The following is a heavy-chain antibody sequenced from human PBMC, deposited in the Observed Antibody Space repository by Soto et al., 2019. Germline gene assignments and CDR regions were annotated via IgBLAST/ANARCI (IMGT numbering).Heavy chain of an antibody. J-gene: IGHJ4*02. V-gene: IGHV1-18*01. Sequence: ASVKVSCKASGYTFTSYGISWVRQAPGQGLEWMGWISAYNGNTNYAQKFQGRVTMTTDTSTSTAYMELRSLRSDDTAVYYCARQGRSGGSCYRFDYWGQGTLVTVSS. CDR3: ARQGRSGGSCYRFDY. D-gene: IGHD2-15*01. CDR1: GYTFTSYG. CDR2: ISAYNGNT.